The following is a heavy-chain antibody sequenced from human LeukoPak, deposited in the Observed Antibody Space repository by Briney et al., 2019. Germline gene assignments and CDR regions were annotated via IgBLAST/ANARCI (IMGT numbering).Heavy chain of an antibody. CDR2: IYSSGST. CDR1: GFTFSSYA. V-gene: IGHV3-23*05. J-gene: IGHJ4*02. Sequence: GGSLRLSCAASGFTFSSYAMSWLRQAPGKGLEWVSLIYSSGSTYYADSVKGRFTISRDNSKNTLYLQVNSLRAEDTAVYYCARRGDGGRSFDYWGQGTLVTVSS. D-gene: IGHD4-23*01. CDR3: ARRGDGGRSFDY.